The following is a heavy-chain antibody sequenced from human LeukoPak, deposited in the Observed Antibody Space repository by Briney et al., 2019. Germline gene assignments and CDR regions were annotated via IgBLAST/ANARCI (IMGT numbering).Heavy chain of an antibody. J-gene: IGHJ4*02. CDR1: GGSISSGGYS. V-gene: IGHV4-30-2*01. D-gene: IGHD2-15*01. CDR3: ARAEDSSYYFDY. Sequence: KPSETLSLTCAVSGGSISSGGYSWSWIRQPPGKGLEWIGYIYHSGSTYYNPSLKSRVTISVDRSKNQFSLKLRSVTAADTAVYYCARAEDSSYYFDYWGQGTLVTVSS. CDR2: IYHSGST.